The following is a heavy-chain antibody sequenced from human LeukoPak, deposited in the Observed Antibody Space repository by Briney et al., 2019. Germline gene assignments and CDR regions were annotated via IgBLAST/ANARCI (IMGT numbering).Heavy chain of an antibody. D-gene: IGHD3-22*01. CDR2: IYYSGST. CDR1: GGSISSGGYY. V-gene: IGHV4-31*01. CDR3: ARGLGTYYYDSSGWYYFDY. J-gene: IGHJ4*02. Sequence: PSETLSLTCTVSGGSISSGGYYWGWIRQHPGKGLEWIGYIYYSGSTYYNPSLKSLVTLSVDTAKNQCSLKLSSVTAADTAVYYCARGLGTYYYDSSGWYYFDYWGQGTLVTVSS.